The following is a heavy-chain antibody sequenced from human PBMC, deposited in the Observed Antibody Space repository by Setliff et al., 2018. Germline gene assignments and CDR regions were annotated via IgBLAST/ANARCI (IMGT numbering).Heavy chain of an antibody. CDR3: ARGAPQWLAQPNFDY. Sequence: PSETLSLTCTVSDDSISSRRYYWGWFRQPAGKRLEWIGQIYTSWSTNYNPSLKSRVTISLDTSKNQFSLSLTSVTAEDTAVYYCARGAPQWLAQPNFDYWGQGTLVTVSS. CDR2: IYTSWST. V-gene: IGHV4-61*09. D-gene: IGHD6-19*01. J-gene: IGHJ4*02. CDR1: DDSISSRRYY.